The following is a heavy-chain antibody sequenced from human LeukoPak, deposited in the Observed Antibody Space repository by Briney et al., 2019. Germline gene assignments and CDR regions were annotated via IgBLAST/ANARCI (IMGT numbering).Heavy chain of an antibody. Sequence: GRSLRLSCAASGFTFSSYGMHWVRQAPGKGLEWVAVISYDGSNKYYADSVKGRFTIFRDNSKNTLYLQMNSLRAEDTAVYYCAKDRDWYYFDYWGQGTLVTVSS. CDR3: AKDRDWYYFDY. CDR1: GFTFSSYG. CDR2: ISYDGSNK. D-gene: IGHD5-24*01. J-gene: IGHJ4*02. V-gene: IGHV3-30*18.